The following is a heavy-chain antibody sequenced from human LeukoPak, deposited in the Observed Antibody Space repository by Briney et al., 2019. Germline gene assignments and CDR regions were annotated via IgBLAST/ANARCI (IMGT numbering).Heavy chain of an antibody. CDR1: GFTVSNNY. CDR3: AKEAGTGYSSGPGAFDI. Sequence: GGSLRLSCAASGFTVSNNYMTWVRQAPGKGLEWVSAISGSGGSTYYADSVKGRFTISRDNSKNTLYLQMNSLRAEDTAVYYCAKEAGTGYSSGPGAFDIWGQGTMVTVSS. J-gene: IGHJ3*02. D-gene: IGHD6-19*01. CDR2: ISGSGGST. V-gene: IGHV3-23*01.